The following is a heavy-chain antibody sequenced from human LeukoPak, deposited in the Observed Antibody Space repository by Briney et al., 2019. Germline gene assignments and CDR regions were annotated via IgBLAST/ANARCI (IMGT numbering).Heavy chain of an antibody. CDR3: AREGGGYNSNPFDY. Sequence: PGGSLRLSCAASEFTFSSYAMHWVRQAPGKGLEYVSSISSSGGSTYYANSVKGRFTISRDNSKNTLYLQMGGLRAEDMAVYYCAREGGGYNSNPFDYWGQGTLVTVSS. V-gene: IGHV3-64*01. J-gene: IGHJ4*02. CDR1: EFTFSSYA. CDR2: ISSSGGST. D-gene: IGHD5-24*01.